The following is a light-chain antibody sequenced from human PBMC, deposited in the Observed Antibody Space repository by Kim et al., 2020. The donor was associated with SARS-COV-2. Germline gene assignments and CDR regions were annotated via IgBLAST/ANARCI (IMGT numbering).Light chain of an antibody. CDR2: GAS. CDR1: NSISNS. V-gene: IGKV3-15*01. CDR3: QQYNNRPPGM. J-gene: IGKJ1*01. Sequence: TEKRVARSGRAKNSISNSLAGDEHNPGQATRHHRYGASTRATGVPVKFSGSGFGSEFTLIISNLHSEDSAGYYCQQYNNRPPGMFGQGTKVDIK.